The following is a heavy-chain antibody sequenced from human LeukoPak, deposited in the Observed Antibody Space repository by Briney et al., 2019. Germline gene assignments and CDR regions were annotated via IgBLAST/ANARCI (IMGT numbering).Heavy chain of an antibody. CDR1: GFTFSSYS. J-gene: IGHJ5*02. CDR2: ISSSSSYI. Sequence: GGSLRLSCAASGFTFSSYSMNWVRQAPGKGLEWASSISSSSSYIYYADSVKGRFTISRDNSKNTLYLQMNSLRAEDTAVYYCAKVGAVAAKGWFDPWGQGTLVTVSS. V-gene: IGHV3-21*04. D-gene: IGHD6-19*01. CDR3: AKVGAVAAKGWFDP.